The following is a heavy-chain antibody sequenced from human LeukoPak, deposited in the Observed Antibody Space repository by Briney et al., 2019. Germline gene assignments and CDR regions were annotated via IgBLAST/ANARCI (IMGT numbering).Heavy chain of an antibody. CDR2: IYYSGST. CDR1: GGSFGGYY. D-gene: IGHD3-3*01. CDR3: ARQKRFLGDSDY. Sequence: PSETLSLTCAVYGGSFGGYYWSWIRQPPGKGLEWIGYIYYSGSTNYNPSLKSRVTISVDTSKNQFSLKLSSVTAADTAVYYCARQKRFLGDSDYWGQGTLVTVSS. J-gene: IGHJ4*02. V-gene: IGHV4-59*08.